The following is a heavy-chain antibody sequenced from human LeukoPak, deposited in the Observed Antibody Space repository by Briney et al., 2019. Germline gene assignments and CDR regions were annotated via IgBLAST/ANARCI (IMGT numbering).Heavy chain of an antibody. CDR1: GFTFSSYG. V-gene: IGHV3-23*01. D-gene: IGHD6-19*01. J-gene: IGHJ4*02. Sequence: GGSLRLSCAASGFTFSSYGMSWVRQAPGKGLEWVSAISGSGGSTYYADSVKGRFTISRDNSKNTLYLQMNSLRAEDTAVYYCAKAKISSGWYAEYFDYWGQGTLVTVSS. CDR2: ISGSGGST. CDR3: AKAKISSGWYAEYFDY.